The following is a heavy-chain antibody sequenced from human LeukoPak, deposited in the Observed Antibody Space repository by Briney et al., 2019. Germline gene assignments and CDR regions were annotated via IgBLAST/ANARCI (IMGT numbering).Heavy chain of an antibody. D-gene: IGHD6-13*01. CDR1: GFTFIGIP. CDR2: INLDGSER. J-gene: IGHJ4*02. Sequence: PGGPLSFSCEASGFTFIGIPMTWVHKAPGRGREWVANINLDGSERFYVDFVKGRFTISRDNTDNSMYLQMNSLRAEDTAVYYCGRVIAGAIDYWGQGTLVTVSS. V-gene: IGHV3-7*01. CDR3: GRVIAGAIDY.